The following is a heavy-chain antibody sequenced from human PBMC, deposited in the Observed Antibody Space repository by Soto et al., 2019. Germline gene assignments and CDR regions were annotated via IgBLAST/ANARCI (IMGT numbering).Heavy chain of an antibody. J-gene: IGHJ4*02. CDR1: GGSLSSGDYY. CDR3: ARDRYNYDSDGYYSFFDF. Sequence: PSETLSLTCTVSGGSLSSGDYYWNWVRQRPGKGLEWIGNIFYSGSTYYNPSLMSRLTIAVDTSKNQFSLSLISVTAADTAVYFCARDRYNYDSDGYYSFFDFWGQGTLVTVSS. D-gene: IGHD3-22*01. CDR2: IFYSGST. V-gene: IGHV4-31*02.